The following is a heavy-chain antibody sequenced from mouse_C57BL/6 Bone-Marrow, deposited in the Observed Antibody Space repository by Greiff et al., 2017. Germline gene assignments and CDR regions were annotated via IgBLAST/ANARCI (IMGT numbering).Heavy chain of an antibody. CDR3: TTHDGYSYDFDY. CDR1: GFNIKDDY. D-gene: IGHD2-3*01. Sequence: VQLQQSGAELVRPGASVKLSCTASGFNIKDDYMHWVKQRPEQGLEWIGWIDPENGDTEYASKFQGKATITADTSSNTAYLQLSSLTSEDTAVYYCTTHDGYSYDFDYWGQGTTLTVSS. V-gene: IGHV14-4*01. CDR2: IDPENGDT. J-gene: IGHJ2*01.